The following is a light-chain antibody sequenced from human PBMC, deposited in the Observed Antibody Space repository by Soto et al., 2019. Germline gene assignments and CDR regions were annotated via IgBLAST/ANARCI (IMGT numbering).Light chain of an antibody. V-gene: IGKV1-39*01. CDR3: QQSYSLPYT. J-gene: IGKJ2*01. CDR2: AAS. CDR1: QSISTY. Sequence: DIQMTQSPSSLPASVGDRVTITCRASQSISTYFNWYQQKPGKAPKLLIYAASSLQSGVPSRFSSSGSGTDFTLTISSLQPEDFATYYCQQSYSLPYTFGQGTKLEIK.